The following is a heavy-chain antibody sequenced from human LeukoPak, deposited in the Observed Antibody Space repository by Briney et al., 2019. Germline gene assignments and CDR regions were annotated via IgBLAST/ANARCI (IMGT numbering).Heavy chain of an antibody. CDR1: GFTFSSYG. J-gene: IGHJ4*02. CDR3: AKDHGRYSSSWYCDY. Sequence: GRSLRLSCAASGFTFSSYGMHWVRQAPGKGLEGVAVISYDGSNKYYADSVKGRFTISRDNSKDTLYLQMNSLRAEDTAVYYCAKDHGRYSSSWYCDYWGQGTLVTVSS. CDR2: ISYDGSNK. V-gene: IGHV3-30*18. D-gene: IGHD6-13*01.